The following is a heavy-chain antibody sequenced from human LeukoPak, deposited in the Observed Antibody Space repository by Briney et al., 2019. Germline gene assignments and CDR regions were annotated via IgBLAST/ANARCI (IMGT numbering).Heavy chain of an antibody. Sequence: GGSLRPSCAASGFTFSSYSMNWVRQAPGKGLEWVSSISSSSSYIYYADSVKGRFTISRDNAKNSLYLQMNSLRAEDTAVYYCASYGDYGYFDYWGQGTLVTVPS. J-gene: IGHJ4*02. V-gene: IGHV3-21*01. CDR3: ASYGDYGYFDY. CDR2: ISSSSSYI. CDR1: GFTFSSYS. D-gene: IGHD4-17*01.